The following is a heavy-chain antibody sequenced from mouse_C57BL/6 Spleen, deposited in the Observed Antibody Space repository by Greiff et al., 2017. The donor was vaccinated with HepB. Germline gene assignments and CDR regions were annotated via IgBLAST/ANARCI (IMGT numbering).Heavy chain of an antibody. CDR2: ISDGGSYT. CDR3: ARGLRRDYYAMDY. V-gene: IGHV5-4*03. J-gene: IGHJ4*01. Sequence: EVMLVESGGGLVKPGGSLKLSCAASGFTFSSYAMSWVRQTPEKRLEWVATISDGGSYTYYPDNVKGRFTISRDNAKNNLYLQMSHLKSEDTAMYYCARGLRRDYYAMDYWGQGTSVTVSS. D-gene: IGHD2-12*01. CDR1: GFTFSSYA.